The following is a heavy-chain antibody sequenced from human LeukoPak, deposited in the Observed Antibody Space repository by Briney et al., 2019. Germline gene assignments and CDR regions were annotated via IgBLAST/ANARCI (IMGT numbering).Heavy chain of an antibody. CDR3: VKDGIAAASRGVRWFDP. CDR1: GFTFSSYA. D-gene: IGHD6-13*01. CDR2: ISSNGGST. J-gene: IGHJ5*02. Sequence: PGGSLRLSCSASGFTFSSYAMRWVRQAPGKGLEYVTAISSNGGSTYYADSVKGRFTISRDNSKNTLYLQMSSLRAEDTAVYYCVKDGIAAASRGVRWFDPWGQGTLVTVSS. V-gene: IGHV3-64D*06.